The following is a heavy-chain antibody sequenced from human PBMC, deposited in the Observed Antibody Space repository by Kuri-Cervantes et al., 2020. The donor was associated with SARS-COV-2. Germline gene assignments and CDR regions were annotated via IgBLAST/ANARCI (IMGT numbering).Heavy chain of an antibody. J-gene: IGHJ5*02. D-gene: IGHD6-19*01. CDR2: FDPEDGET. Sequence: ASVKVSCKVSGYTLTELSMHWVRQAPGKGLEWMGGFDPEDGETIYAQKLQGRVTMTTDTSTGTVYMELRSLRSDDTTVYYCARVIAVAAFDPWGQGTLVTVSS. V-gene: IGHV1-24*01. CDR1: GYTLTELS. CDR3: ARVIAVAAFDP.